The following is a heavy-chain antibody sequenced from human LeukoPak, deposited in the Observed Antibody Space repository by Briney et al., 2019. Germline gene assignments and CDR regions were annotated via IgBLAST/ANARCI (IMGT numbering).Heavy chain of an antibody. CDR2: IYSGGST. V-gene: IGHV3-53*01. CDR1: GFSFGSSW. D-gene: IGHD5-18*01. CDR3: ARARPEIYSYGLYFDY. Sequence: PGGSLRLSCAASGFSFGSSWMSWVRQAPGKGLEWVSVIYSGGSTYYADSVKGRFTISRDNSKNTLYLQMNSLRAEDTAVYYRARARPEIYSYGLYFDYWGQGTLVTVSS. J-gene: IGHJ4*02.